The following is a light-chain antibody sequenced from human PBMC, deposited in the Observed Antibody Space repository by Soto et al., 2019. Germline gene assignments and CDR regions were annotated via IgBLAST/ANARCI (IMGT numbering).Light chain of an antibody. CDR1: QSIGSS. Sequence: EIVLTQSPGTLSLSPGERATLSCRASQSIGSSLSWFQQRPGQAPRLLIYDASRRATGIPAKFSGSGSGSDFTLTISSLDPEDFAVYYCQKRSNWPRTFGQGSKVEIK. J-gene: IGKJ2*01. V-gene: IGKV3-11*01. CDR2: DAS. CDR3: QKRSNWPRT.